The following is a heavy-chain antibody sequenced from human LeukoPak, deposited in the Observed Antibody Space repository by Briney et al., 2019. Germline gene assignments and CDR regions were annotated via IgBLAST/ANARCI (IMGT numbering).Heavy chain of an antibody. Sequence: PSETLSLTCTVSGGSINSGTFYWGWIPQPPGKGLEWIWGMYYDGSSYYNPSLKSRVTTSVDTSKNQFSLKLTSVTAADTAVYFCARRSDSGSDDGEDYFDYWGQGTLVTVSS. CDR2: MYYDGSS. CDR1: GGSINSGTFY. V-gene: IGHV4-39*01. D-gene: IGHD1-26*01. J-gene: IGHJ4*02. CDR3: ARRSDSGSDDGEDYFDY.